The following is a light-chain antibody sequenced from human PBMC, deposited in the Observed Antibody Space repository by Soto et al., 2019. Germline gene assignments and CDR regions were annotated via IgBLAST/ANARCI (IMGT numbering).Light chain of an antibody. CDR1: SSDVGGYNY. J-gene: IGLJ2*01. CDR2: EVS. CDR3: SSYTSGSTLVV. V-gene: IGLV2-14*01. Sequence: QSVLTQPASVSGSPGQSITISCTGTSSDVGGYNYVSWYQQHPGKAPKLMIYEVSNRPSEVSNRFSGPKSGNTASLTISGLQAEDEGNYYCSSYTSGSTLVVFGGGTKVTVL.